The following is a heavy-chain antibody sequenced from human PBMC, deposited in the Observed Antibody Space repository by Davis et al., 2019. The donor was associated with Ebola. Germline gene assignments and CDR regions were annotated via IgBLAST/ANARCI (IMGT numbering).Heavy chain of an antibody. V-gene: IGHV4-59*01. CDR2: IYYSGST. CDR3: ARDLGSSSWGVDYYYMDV. D-gene: IGHD6-13*01. CDR1: GGSISSYY. J-gene: IGHJ6*03. Sequence: PSETLSLTCTVSGGSISSYYWSWIRQPPGKGLEWIGYIYYSGSTNYNPSLKSRVTISVDTSKNQFSLKLSSVTAADTAVYYCARDLGSSSWGVDYYYMDVWGKGTKVTVSS.